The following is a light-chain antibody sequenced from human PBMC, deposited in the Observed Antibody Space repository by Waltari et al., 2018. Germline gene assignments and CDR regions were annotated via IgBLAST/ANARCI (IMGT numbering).Light chain of an antibody. CDR2: DTS. V-gene: IGKV3-11*01. CDR3: QQRSSWPL. J-gene: IGKJ4*01. CDR1: QSVSSY. Sequence: EIVLTQSPATLSLSPGERATLSCRASQSVSSYLAWYQHNPGQAPRLLIYDTSNRATGIPARFSGSGSGTDFTLTISSLEPEDFAVYYCQQRSSWPLFGGGTKVEIK.